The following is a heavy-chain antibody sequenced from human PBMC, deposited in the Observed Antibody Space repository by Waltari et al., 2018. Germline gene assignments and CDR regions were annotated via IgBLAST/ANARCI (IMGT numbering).Heavy chain of an antibody. Sequence: QVHLAQSGAEVKKPGASVKVSCAASGNPFVNSDIHWVRQAPGQGLEWMGWMNPNSGNTGYAQKFQGRVTMTRNSAISTAYMELSGLRSEDTAVYYCARSQGSISAPPYYYYIDVWGEGTTVTVSS. CDR1: GNPFVNSD. CDR2: MNPNSGNT. J-gene: IGHJ6*03. V-gene: IGHV1-8*01. CDR3: ARSQGSISAPPYYYYIDV. D-gene: IGHD3-3*01.